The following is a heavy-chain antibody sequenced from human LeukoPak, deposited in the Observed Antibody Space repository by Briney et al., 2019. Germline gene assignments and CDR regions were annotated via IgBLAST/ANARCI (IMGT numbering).Heavy chain of an antibody. CDR2: IRYDGSNK. CDR3: AKDLYDFWSGYYTFFDY. Sequence: GGSLRLSCAASRFTFSSYGMHWVRQAPGKGLEWVAFIRYDGSNKYYADSVKGRFTISRDNSKNTLYLQMNSLRAEDTAVYYCAKDLYDFWSGYYTFFDYWGQGTLVTVSS. D-gene: IGHD3-3*01. J-gene: IGHJ4*02. V-gene: IGHV3-30*02. CDR1: RFTFSSYG.